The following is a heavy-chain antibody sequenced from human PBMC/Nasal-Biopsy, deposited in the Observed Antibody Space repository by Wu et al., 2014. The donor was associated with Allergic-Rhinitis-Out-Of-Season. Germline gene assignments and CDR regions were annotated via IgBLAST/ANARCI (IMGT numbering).Heavy chain of an antibody. V-gene: IGHV4-61*01. Sequence: TLSLTCTVSDVSISRTSFYWGWIRQSPGKGLEWIGYTYNSGNTKYKPSLQSRVTISVDTSKNQFFLKLTSVTAADTAVYYCARDHWIMNRFGGLDPWGRGTLVTVSS. J-gene: IGHJ5*02. CDR2: TYNSGNT. D-gene: IGHD3-16*01. CDR3: ARDHWIMNRFGGLDP. CDR1: DVSISRTSFY.